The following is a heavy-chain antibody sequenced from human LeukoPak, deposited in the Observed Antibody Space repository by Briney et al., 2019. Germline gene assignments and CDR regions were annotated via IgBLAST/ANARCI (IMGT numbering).Heavy chain of an antibody. J-gene: IGHJ4*02. V-gene: IGHV1-2*02. Sequence: ASVKVSCKASGYTFTGYYMHWVRQAPGQGLEWMGWINPNSGGTNYAQKFQGRVTMTRDTSISTAYMELSRLRSDDTAVYYCARVRGMVRGVIKPYTFDYWGQGTLVTVSS. CDR1: GYTFTGYY. D-gene: IGHD3-10*01. CDR3: ARVRGMVRGVIKPYTFDY. CDR2: INPNSGGT.